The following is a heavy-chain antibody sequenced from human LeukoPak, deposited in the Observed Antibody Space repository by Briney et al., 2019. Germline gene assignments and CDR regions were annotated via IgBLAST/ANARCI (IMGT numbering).Heavy chain of an antibody. J-gene: IGHJ4*02. Sequence: ASVKVSCKASGYTFTGYYMHWVRQAPGQGLEWMGWISAYNGNTNYAQKLQGRVTMTTDTSTSTAYMELRSLRSDDTAVYYCARAQWEPGPPSDYWGQGTLVTVSS. CDR2: ISAYNGNT. V-gene: IGHV1-18*04. D-gene: IGHD1-26*01. CDR1: GYTFTGYY. CDR3: ARAQWEPGPPSDY.